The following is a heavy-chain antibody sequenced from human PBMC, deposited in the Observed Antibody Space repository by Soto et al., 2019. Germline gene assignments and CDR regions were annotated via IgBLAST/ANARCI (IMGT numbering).Heavy chain of an antibody. V-gene: IGHV3-30-3*01. Sequence: GGSLRLSCASSVFTFSSYAMHWVRQAPGKGLEWVAVISYDGSNKYYADSVKGRFTISRDNSKNTLYLQMNSLRAEDTAVYYCASGAARPGYYFEYRGHGTMVXVS. CDR1: VFTFSSYA. D-gene: IGHD6-6*01. CDR3: ASGAARPGYYFEY. CDR2: ISYDGSNK. J-gene: IGHJ4*01.